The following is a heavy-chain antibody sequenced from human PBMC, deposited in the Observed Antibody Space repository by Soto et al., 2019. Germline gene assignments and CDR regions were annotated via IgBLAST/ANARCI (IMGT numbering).Heavy chain of an antibody. CDR1: GGTFSRNA. V-gene: IGHV1-69*06. CDR2: IIPFFGTS. J-gene: IGHJ4*02. Sequence: QVQLVQSGAEVKKPGSSVKVSCKTSGGTFSRNAINWVRQAPGQGLEWIGGIIPFFGTSNYAQKFQGRVTVTADKSTSTAFLELSSLTSDDTAVYYCARTNPQAGLYIYILDSWGQGTLVTVSS. CDR3: ARTNPQAGLYIYILDS. D-gene: IGHD3-9*01.